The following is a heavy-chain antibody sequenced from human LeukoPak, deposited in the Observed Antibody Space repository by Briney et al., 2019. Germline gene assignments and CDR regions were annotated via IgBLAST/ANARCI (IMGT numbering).Heavy chain of an antibody. Sequence: PSETLSLTCSVSGGSISTYYWSWIRQPAGKGLEWIGRIHTSGSTNYNPSLKSRLTLSVDTSKNQLSLKLTSVTAADTAVYYCARAIDSSARNGFDPWGQGTLVSLSS. CDR2: IHTSGST. V-gene: IGHV4-4*07. J-gene: IGHJ5*02. CDR3: ARAIDSSARNGFDP. D-gene: IGHD3-22*01. CDR1: GGSISTYY.